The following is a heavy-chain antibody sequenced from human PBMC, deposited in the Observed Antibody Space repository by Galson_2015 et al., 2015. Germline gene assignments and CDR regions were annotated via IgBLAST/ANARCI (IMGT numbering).Heavy chain of an antibody. CDR2: ISDEGSIK. CDR1: GFTFSSCG. D-gene: IGHD3-3*01. CDR3: ARQILDYDFWSGYYPTNFDY. Sequence: SLRLSCAASGFTFSSCGMHWVRQAPGKGLEWVALISDEGSIKEYADSVKGRFTISRDNSKNTLSLQMNSLGAEDTAVYYCARQILDYDFWSGYYPTNFDYWGQGTLVTVSS. V-gene: IGHV3-30*03. J-gene: IGHJ4*02.